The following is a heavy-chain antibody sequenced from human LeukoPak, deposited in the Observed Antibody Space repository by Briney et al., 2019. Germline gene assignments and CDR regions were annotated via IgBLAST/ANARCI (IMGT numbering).Heavy chain of an antibody. CDR1: GFTFNSAG. Sequence: GGSLRLSCSASGFTFNSAGMHWVRQAPGKGLDYISSITKIGTTTYYADSAKGRFTISRDNSKNTLYLQMTSLRVEDTAIYYCVKERGNSGWSPFDFWGQGTLVTVSS. D-gene: IGHD6-19*01. CDR3: VKERGNSGWSPFDF. CDR2: ITKIGTTT. V-gene: IGHV3-64D*06. J-gene: IGHJ4*02.